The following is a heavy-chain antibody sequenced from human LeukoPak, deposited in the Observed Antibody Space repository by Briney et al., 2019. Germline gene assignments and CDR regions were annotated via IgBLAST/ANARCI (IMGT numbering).Heavy chain of an antibody. D-gene: IGHD6-6*01. J-gene: IGHJ6*02. V-gene: IGHV4-34*01. Sequence: GSTNYNPSLKSRVTISVDTSKNQFSLKLSSVTAADTAVYYCARYPEYSSSQYYYYYYGMDVWGQGTTVTVSS. CDR2: GST. CDR3: ARYPEYSSSQYYYYYYGMDV.